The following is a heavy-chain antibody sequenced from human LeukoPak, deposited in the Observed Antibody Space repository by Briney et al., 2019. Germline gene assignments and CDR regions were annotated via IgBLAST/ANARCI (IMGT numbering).Heavy chain of an antibody. V-gene: IGHV3-23*01. CDR1: GFTFSTYG. CDR3: AAVDVDTAFP. D-gene: IGHD5-18*01. CDR2: VSGSSGNT. J-gene: IGHJ5*02. Sequence: GGSLRLSCAASGFTFSTYGITWVRQAPGKGLEWVSGVSGSSGNTYYVDSVKGRFTISRDNSKNTVYLQMNSLRAEDSALYYCAAVDVDTAFPWGQGTLVTVSS.